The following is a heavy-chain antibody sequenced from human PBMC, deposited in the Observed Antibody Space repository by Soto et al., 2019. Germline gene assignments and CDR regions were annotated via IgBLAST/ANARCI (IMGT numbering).Heavy chain of an antibody. CDR2: INPSGGST. J-gene: IGHJ5*02. D-gene: IGHD3-22*01. V-gene: IGHV1-46*03. CDR3: ATGYYYDSPLNWFDP. Sequence: QVQLVQSGAEVKKPGASVKVSCKASGYTFTSYYMHWVRQAPGQGLEWMGIINPSGGSTSYAQKFHGRVHMTRDTYTSTVYMALSSLRSEDTAVYYCATGYYYDSPLNWFDPWGQGTLVTVSS. CDR1: GYTFTSYY.